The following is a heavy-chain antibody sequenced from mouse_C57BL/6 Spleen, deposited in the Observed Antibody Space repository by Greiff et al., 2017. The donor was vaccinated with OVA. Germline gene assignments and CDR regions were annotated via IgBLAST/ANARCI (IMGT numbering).Heavy chain of an antibody. CDR2: INPYNGGT. CDR1: GYTFTDYY. Sequence: EVQLQESGPVLVKPGASVKMSCKASGYTFTDYYMNWVKQSHGKSLEWIGVINPYNGGTSYNQKFKGKATLTVDKSSSTAYMELNSLTSEDSAVYYCARSGIIDYGSSYNWGQGTTLTVSS. J-gene: IGHJ2*01. D-gene: IGHD1-1*01. CDR3: ARSGIIDYGSSYN. V-gene: IGHV1-19*01.